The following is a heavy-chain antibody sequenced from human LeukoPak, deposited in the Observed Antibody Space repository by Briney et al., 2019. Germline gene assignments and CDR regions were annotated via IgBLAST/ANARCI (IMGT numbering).Heavy chain of an antibody. J-gene: IGHJ5*02. CDR1: GCTFSSYW. CDR3: ARDQCTSTSCYGYNWFDP. V-gene: IGHV3-74*01. Sequence: GGSLRLSCAASGCTFSSYWMHWVRQAPGKGLVWVSRINTDGSSTSYADSVKGRFTISRDNAKNKLYLQMNSLRAEDTAVYYCARDQCTSTSCYGYNWFDPWGQGTLVTVSS. CDR2: INTDGSST. D-gene: IGHD2-2*01.